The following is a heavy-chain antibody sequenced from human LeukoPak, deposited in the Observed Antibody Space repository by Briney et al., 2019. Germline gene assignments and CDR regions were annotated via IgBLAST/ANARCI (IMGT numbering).Heavy chain of an antibody. CDR2: ISGSGGST. Sequence: GGSLRPSCAASGFTFSSYGMSWVRQAPGKGLEWVSAISGSGGSTYYADSVKGRFTISRDNSKNTLYLQMNSLRAEDTAVYYCAKTQVEFVGATLTLDYWGRGTLVTVSS. CDR1: GFTFSSYG. D-gene: IGHD1-26*01. V-gene: IGHV3-23*01. J-gene: IGHJ4*02. CDR3: AKTQVEFVGATLTLDY.